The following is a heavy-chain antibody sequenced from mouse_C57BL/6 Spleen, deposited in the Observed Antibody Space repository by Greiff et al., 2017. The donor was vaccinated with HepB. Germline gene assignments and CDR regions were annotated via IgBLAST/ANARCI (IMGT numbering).Heavy chain of an antibody. CDR2: INPSNGGT. J-gene: IGHJ2*01. Sequence: QVQLQQSGPELVNPGASVKLSCKASGYSFPTYCLHWVKQRPGQGLEWIGNINPSNGGTNYNEKFKSKATLTVDKSSSTAYLQLSSLTSEDSAVYDCSEAHYYGFGCWGEGTTLSVS. CDR3: SEAHYYGFGC. D-gene: IGHD2-1*01. V-gene: IGHV1-53*01. CDR1: GYSFPTYC.